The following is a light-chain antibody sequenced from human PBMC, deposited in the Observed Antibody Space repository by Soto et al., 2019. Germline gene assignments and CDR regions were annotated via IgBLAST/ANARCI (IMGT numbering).Light chain of an antibody. Sequence: DIQMTQSPSAMSASVGDRVTITCRASQGISNYLAWFQQKPGKVPKHLIYGASSLQGGVPSRFSGSGSGTEFTLTISSLQPEDFATYYCLQSYKILTFGGGTKVE. CDR3: LQSYKILT. J-gene: IGKJ4*01. CDR2: GAS. V-gene: IGKV1-17*03. CDR1: QGISNY.